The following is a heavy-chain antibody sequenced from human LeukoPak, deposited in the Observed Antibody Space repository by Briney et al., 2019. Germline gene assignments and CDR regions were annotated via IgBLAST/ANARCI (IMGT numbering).Heavy chain of an antibody. Sequence: PGGSLRLSCAASGFIFSSYTMNWVRQAPGKGLQWVSYISNTGNALNYADSVKGRFTISRDSAKNSLYLQMNSLRAEDTAVYYCARPAPGTYSTFDYWGPGTLVTVSS. CDR3: ARPAPGTYSTFDY. CDR1: GFIFSSYT. CDR2: ISNTGNAL. V-gene: IGHV3-48*01. D-gene: IGHD6-13*01. J-gene: IGHJ4*02.